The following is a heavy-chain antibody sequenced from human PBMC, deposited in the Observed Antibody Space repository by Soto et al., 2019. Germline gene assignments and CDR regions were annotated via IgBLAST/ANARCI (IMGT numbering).Heavy chain of an antibody. D-gene: IGHD3-10*02. Sequence: SETLSLTCTVSGGSISSYYWSWIRQPPGKGLEWIGFIFYSGSTSYNPSLKSRVAISIDTSEYQFSLKLNSVTAADTAVYYWASMIGDPVLSFDAWGQGTRVTVSS. CDR2: IFYSGST. J-gene: IGHJ5*02. CDR1: GGSISSYY. V-gene: IGHV4-59*01. CDR3: ASMIGDPVLSFDA.